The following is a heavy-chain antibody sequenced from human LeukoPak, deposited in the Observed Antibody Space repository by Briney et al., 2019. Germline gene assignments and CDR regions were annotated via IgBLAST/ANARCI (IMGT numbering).Heavy chain of an antibody. CDR2: ISYDGSNK. V-gene: IGHV3-30-3*01. D-gene: IGHD3-22*01. J-gene: IGHJ4*02. CDR3: AKGPAMIDS. CDR1: GFTFSSYA. Sequence: GGSLRLSCAASGFTFSSYAMHWVRQAPGKGLEWVAVISYDGSNKYYADSVKGRFTISRDNSKNTLYLQMNSLRAEDTAVYYCAKGPAMIDSWGQGTLVTVSS.